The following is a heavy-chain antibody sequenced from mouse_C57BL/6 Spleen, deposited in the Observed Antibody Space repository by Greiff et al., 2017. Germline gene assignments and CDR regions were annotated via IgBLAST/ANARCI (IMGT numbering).Heavy chain of an antibody. V-gene: IGHV6-3*01. CDR2: IRLKSDNYAT. D-gene: IGHD2-5*01. CDR3: TGPYYSNYGGSYAMDY. Sequence: EVKLVESGGGLVQPGGSMKLSCVASGFTFSNYWMNWVRQSPEKGLEWVAQIRLKSDNYATHYAESVQGRFTISRDDSKSSVYLQMNNLRAEDTGIYYCTGPYYSNYGGSYAMDYWGQGTSVTVSA. CDR1: GFTFSNYW. J-gene: IGHJ4*01.